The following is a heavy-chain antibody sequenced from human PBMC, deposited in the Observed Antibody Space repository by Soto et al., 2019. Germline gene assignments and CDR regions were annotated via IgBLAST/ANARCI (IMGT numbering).Heavy chain of an antibody. D-gene: IGHD2-8*01. CDR2: ISAYNGNT. V-gene: IGHV1-18*01. CDR3: ARVSGYCTNGVCYTPPDY. J-gene: IGHJ4*02. CDR1: GYTFTSYG. Sequence: GASVKVSCKASGYTFTSYGISWVRQAPEQGLEWMGWISAYNGNTNYAQKLQGRVTMTTDTSTSTAYMELRSLRSDDTAVYYCARVSGYCTNGVCYTPPDYWGQGTLVTVSS.